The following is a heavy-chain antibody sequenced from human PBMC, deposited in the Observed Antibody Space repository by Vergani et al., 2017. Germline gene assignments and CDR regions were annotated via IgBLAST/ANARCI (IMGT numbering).Heavy chain of an antibody. Sequence: EVHLLESGGGLIQPGGSLRISCAASGFTFDNYAMTWVRQAPGKGLQWVSAISGSGGSTYYADSVKGRFTISRDNSKNTLYLQMNSLRAEDTAVYYCAKEGPGDWGQGTLVTVSS. V-gene: IGHV3-23*01. J-gene: IGHJ4*02. CDR3: AKEGPGD. CDR2: ISGSGGST. D-gene: IGHD3-10*01. CDR1: GFTFDNYA.